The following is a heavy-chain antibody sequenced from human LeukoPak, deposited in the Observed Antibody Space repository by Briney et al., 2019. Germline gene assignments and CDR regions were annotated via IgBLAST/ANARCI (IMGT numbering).Heavy chain of an antibody. CDR3: ARVRSASAGTASAFDI. V-gene: IGHV1-18*01. Sequence: EASVKVSCKASGGTFSSYAISWVRQAPGQGLEWMGGISTHKGNTNYAQKFQGRVTMTTATSTSTAYMELRSLRSDDTAVYYCARVRSASAGTASAFDIWGQGTMVTVSS. CDR1: GGTFSSYA. J-gene: IGHJ3*02. D-gene: IGHD2-21*02. CDR2: ISTHKGNT.